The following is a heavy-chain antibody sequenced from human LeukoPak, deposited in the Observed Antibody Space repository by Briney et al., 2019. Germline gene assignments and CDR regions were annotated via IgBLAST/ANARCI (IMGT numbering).Heavy chain of an antibody. CDR3: VGDFDY. Sequence: GGSLRLSCAASGFSFSTYDMHWVRQAPGKGLEWVTLIRYNESNKYYADSVKGRFTISRDNSKNTLYLQMNSLRAEDTAVYYCVGDFDYWGQGTLVTVSS. D-gene: IGHD3-16*01. J-gene: IGHJ4*02. CDR1: GFSFSTYD. CDR2: IRYNESNK. V-gene: IGHV3-30*02.